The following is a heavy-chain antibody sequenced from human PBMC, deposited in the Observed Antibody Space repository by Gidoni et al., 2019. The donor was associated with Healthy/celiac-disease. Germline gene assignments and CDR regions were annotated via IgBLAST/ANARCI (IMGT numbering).Heavy chain of an antibody. D-gene: IGHD3-10*01. CDR1: GFTFSSLS. V-gene: IGHV3-23*01. J-gene: IGHJ5*02. Sequence: EVQQLESGGGLGQPGGYVRRYCAASGFTFSSLSMSWVRQAPGMGLEWVSAISGSGGRTYCADSVKGRFTISRDNSKNTLYLQMNSLRAEDTAVYYCANWDGSAPWGQGTLVTVSS. CDR2: ISGSGGRT. CDR3: ANWDGSAP.